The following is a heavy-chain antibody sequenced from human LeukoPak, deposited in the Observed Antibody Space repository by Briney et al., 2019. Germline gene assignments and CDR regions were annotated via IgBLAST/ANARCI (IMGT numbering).Heavy chain of an antibody. V-gene: IGHV3-48*03. D-gene: IGHD5-18*01. CDR2: ISSSGSTI. J-gene: IGHJ4*02. CDR1: GFTFSSYE. CDR3: ARSATWIQLWLLSYFDY. Sequence: GRSLRLSCAASGFTFSSYEMNWVRQAPGKGLEWVSYISSSGSTIYYADSVKGRFTISRDNSKNTLYLQMGSLRAEDMAVYYSARSATWIQLWLLSYFDYWGQGTLVTVSS.